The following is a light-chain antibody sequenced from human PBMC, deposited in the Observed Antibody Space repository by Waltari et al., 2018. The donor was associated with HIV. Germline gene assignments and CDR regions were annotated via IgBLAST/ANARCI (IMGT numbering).Light chain of an antibody. CDR1: HSVFYTTSQKNF. CDR2: WAS. CDR3: QQYYISPYT. V-gene: IGKV4-1*01. J-gene: IGKJ2*01. Sequence: VSLGERATITCTSGHSVFYTTSQKNFLAWYQQKPGQSPKLLISWASTRESGIPDRFSGSGSETDFTLTISSLQAEDVAVYYCQQYYISPYTFGQGTKVEI.